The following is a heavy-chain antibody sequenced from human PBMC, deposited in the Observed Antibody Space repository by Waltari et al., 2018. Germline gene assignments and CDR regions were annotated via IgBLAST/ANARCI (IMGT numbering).Heavy chain of an antibody. D-gene: IGHD3-22*01. CDR1: GFTFSSYS. CDR3: ARDGYDSSQPHFDY. CDR2: ISSSSSYI. Sequence: EVQLVESGGGLVKPGGSLRLSCAASGFTFSSYSMNWVRQAPGKGLEWVSSISSSSSYIYYADSGKGRFTISRDNAKNSLYLQMNSLRAEDTAVYYCARDGYDSSQPHFDYWGQGTLVTVSS. V-gene: IGHV3-21*01. J-gene: IGHJ4*02.